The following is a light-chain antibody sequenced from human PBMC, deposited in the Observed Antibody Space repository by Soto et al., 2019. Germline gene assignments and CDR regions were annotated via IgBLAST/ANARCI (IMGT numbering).Light chain of an antibody. Sequence: ESVLTQSPGTLSLSPGERATLSCRASQSVSSSFLAWYQLKPGQAPRLLIYVASSRATGIPDRFSGSGSGTDFTLTISRLEPEDFAVYYCQQYDSSPWTVGQGTKVEIK. V-gene: IGKV3-20*01. CDR1: QSVSSSF. CDR2: VAS. CDR3: QQYDSSPWT. J-gene: IGKJ1*01.